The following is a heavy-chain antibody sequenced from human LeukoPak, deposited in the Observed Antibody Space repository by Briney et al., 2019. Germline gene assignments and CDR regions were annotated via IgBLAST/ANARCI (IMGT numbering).Heavy chain of an antibody. D-gene: IGHD6-6*01. CDR3: ARGGQLVPSLDY. CDR1: GGTFSSYA. V-gene: IGHV1-69*13. J-gene: IGHJ4*02. Sequence: ASVKVSCKASGGTFSSYAISWVRQAPGQGLEWMGGIIPIFGTANYAQKLQGRVTITADESTSTAYMELSSLRSEDTAVYYCARGGQLVPSLDYWDQGTLVTVSS. CDR2: IIPIFGTA.